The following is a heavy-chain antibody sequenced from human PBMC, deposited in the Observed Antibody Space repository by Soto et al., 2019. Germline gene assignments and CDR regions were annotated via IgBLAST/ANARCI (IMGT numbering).Heavy chain of an antibody. CDR2: ISSSSSYI. V-gene: IGHV3-21*01. D-gene: IGHD3-3*01. J-gene: IGHJ6*03. CDR1: GFTFSSYS. CDR3: ARDTTYYDFWSGYQKPYYYYYMDV. Sequence: GGSLRLSCAASGFTFSSYSMNWVRQAPGKGLEWVSSISSSSSYIYYADSVKGRFTISRDNAKNSLYLQMNSLRAEDTAVYYCARDTTYYDFWSGYQKPYYYYYMDVWGKGTTVTVSS.